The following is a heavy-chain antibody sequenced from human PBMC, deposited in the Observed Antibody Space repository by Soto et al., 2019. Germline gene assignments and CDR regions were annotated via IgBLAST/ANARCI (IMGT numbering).Heavy chain of an antibody. CDR2: ISAYNGNT. Sequence: ASVKVCCKASGSTFTSYGISWVRQAPGQGLEWMGWISAYNGNTNYAQKLQGRVTMTTDTSTSTAYMELRSLRSDDTAVYYCERDIVVVVAATYDAFDIWGQGTMVTVSS. D-gene: IGHD2-15*01. CDR3: ERDIVVVVAATYDAFDI. CDR1: GSTFTSYG. J-gene: IGHJ3*02. V-gene: IGHV1-18*04.